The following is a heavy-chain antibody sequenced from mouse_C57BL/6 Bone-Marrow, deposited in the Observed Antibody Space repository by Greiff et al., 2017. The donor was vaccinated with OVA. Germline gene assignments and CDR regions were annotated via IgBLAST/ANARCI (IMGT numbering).Heavy chain of an antibody. V-gene: IGHV1-26*01. CDR2: INPNNGGT. CDR3: VCAYYSNPFDY. Sequence: VQLHQSGPELVKPGASVKISCKASGYTFTDYYMNWVKQSHGKSLEWLGDINPNNGGTSYNQKFKGKATLTVDKSSSTAYMELRRLTSEDSAVYYCVCAYYSNPFDYWGQGTTLTVSS. D-gene: IGHD2-5*01. J-gene: IGHJ2*01. CDR1: GYTFTDYY.